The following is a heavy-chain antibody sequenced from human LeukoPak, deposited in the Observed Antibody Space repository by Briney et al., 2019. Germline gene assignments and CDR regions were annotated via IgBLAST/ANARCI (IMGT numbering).Heavy chain of an antibody. Sequence: GGSLRLSCAASGFTFSSYAMHWVRQAPGKGLEWVAVISYDGSNKYYADSVKGRFTISRDNSKNTLYLQMNSRRAEDTAVYYCASAIQLWFTFDYWGQGTLVTVSS. J-gene: IGHJ4*02. CDR3: ASAIQLWFTFDY. CDR1: GFTFSSYA. V-gene: IGHV3-30-3*01. CDR2: ISYDGSNK. D-gene: IGHD5-18*01.